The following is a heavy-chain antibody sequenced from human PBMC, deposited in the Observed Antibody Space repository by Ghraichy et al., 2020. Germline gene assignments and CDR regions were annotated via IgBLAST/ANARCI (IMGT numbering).Heavy chain of an antibody. Sequence: GVLRLSCAASGFSFRVHSMNWVRQAPGKGLEWLASISTSEYTSYADSVKGRFTISRDDAKSSLYLQMSSLRAEDTAIYYCARDGGIAANDYWGQGTLVTVSS. V-gene: IGHV3-69-1*02. D-gene: IGHD6-25*01. CDR1: GFSFRVHS. J-gene: IGHJ4*02. CDR2: ISTSEYTS. CDR3: ARDGGIAANDY.